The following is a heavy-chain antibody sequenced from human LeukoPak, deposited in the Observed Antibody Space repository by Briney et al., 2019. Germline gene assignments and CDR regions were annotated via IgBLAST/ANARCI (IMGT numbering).Heavy chain of an antibody. CDR1: GGSISSSSYY. CDR2: IYYSGST. D-gene: IGHD2-15*01. J-gene: IGHJ4*02. V-gene: IGHV4-39*01. Sequence: PSETLSLTCTISGGSISSSSYYWGWIRQPPGKGLEWIGSIYYSGSTYYNPSLKSRVTISVDTSKNQFSLKLSSVTAADTAVYYCARGHGYCSGGSCSEPTFDYWGQGTLVTVSS. CDR3: ARGHGYCSGGSCSEPTFDY.